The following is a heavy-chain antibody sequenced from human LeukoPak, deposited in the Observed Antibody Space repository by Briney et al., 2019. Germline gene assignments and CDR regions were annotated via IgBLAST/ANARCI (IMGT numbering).Heavy chain of an antibody. CDR1: GGSISSGSYY. J-gene: IGHJ6*02. V-gene: IGHV4-61*02. CDR3: ARLIAAAGSFYYYGMDV. Sequence: SETLSLTCTVSGGSISSGSYYWSWIRQPAGKGLEWIGRIYTSGSTNYNPSLKSRVTISVDTSKNQFSLKLSSVTAADTAVYYCARLIAAAGSFYYYGMDVWGQGTTVTVSS. D-gene: IGHD6-13*01. CDR2: IYTSGST.